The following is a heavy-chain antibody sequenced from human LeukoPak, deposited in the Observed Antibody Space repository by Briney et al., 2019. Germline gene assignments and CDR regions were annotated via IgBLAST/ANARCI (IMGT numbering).Heavy chain of an antibody. CDR1: GHSLAELA. CDR2: FDPEEGET. V-gene: IGHV1-24*01. J-gene: IGHJ6*02. D-gene: IGHD4-23*01. Sequence: ASVKVSCKVSGHSLAELAMHWVRQAPGKGLEWVGGFDPEEGETFYAQEVLGRVSMTEDTSTATAYMELSSLTSEDTAVYYCEIFPLTVVTPLDVWGQGTTVTVSS. CDR3: EIFPLTVVTPLDV.